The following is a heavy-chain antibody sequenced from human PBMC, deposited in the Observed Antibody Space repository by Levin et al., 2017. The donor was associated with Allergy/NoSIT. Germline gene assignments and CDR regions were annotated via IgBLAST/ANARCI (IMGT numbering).Heavy chain of an antibody. CDR3: ARDRGYSSGLGVGAFDI. Sequence: EASVKVSCKASGGTFSSYAISWVRQAPGQGLEWMGRIIPILGIANYAQKFQGRVTITADKSTSTAYMELSSLRSEDTAVYYCARDRGYSSGLGVGAFDIWGQGTMVTVSS. V-gene: IGHV1-69*04. CDR1: GGTFSSYA. CDR2: IIPILGIA. J-gene: IGHJ3*02. D-gene: IGHD6-19*01.